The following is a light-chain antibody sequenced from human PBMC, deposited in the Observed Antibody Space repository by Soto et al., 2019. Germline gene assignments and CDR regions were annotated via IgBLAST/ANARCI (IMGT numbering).Light chain of an antibody. CDR2: GAS. J-gene: IGKJ1*01. Sequence: EIVLTQSPGTLSVSPGEGATLSCRASQSVSSSNLAWYQQKPGQAPRLLIYGASSRATGIPDRFSGSGSGTDFTLTIRRLEPDDFATYYCQQYNSYFWTFGQGTKVEIK. V-gene: IGKV3-20*01. CDR1: QSVSSSN. CDR3: QQYNSYFWT.